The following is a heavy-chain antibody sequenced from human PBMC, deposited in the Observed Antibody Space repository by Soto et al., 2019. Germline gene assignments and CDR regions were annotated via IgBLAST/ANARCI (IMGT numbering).Heavy chain of an antibody. CDR3: ARDAITIFGVPSYGMDV. V-gene: IGHV3-74*01. D-gene: IGHD3-3*01. CDR2: INSDGSST. Sequence: HPGGSLRLSCAASGFTFISYWMHWVRQAPGKGLVWVSRINSDGSSTSYADSVKGRFTISRDNAKNTLYLQMNSLRAEDTAVYYCARDAITIFGVPSYGMDVWGQGTTVTVSS. CDR1: GFTFISYW. J-gene: IGHJ6*02.